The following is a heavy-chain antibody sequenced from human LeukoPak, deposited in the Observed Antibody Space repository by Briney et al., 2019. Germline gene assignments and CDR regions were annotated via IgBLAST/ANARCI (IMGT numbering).Heavy chain of an antibody. Sequence: SETLSLTCTVSGGSISSYYWSWIRQPPGKGLEWIGYIYYSGSTNYNPSLKSRVTISVDTSKNQFSLKLSSVTAADTAAYYCARHEDRYCSGGSCYSWFDPWGQGTLITVSS. CDR1: GGSISSYY. J-gene: IGHJ5*02. CDR3: ARHEDRYCSGGSCYSWFDP. CDR2: IYYSGST. D-gene: IGHD2-15*01. V-gene: IGHV4-59*08.